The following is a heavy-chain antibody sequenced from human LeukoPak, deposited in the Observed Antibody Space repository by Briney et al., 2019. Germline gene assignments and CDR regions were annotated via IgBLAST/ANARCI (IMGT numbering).Heavy chain of an antibody. V-gene: IGHV3-21*04. CDR3: ARDHDYSNYVDY. CDR2: ISSSSSYI. CDR1: GFTFSSYS. Sequence: GGSLRLSCAASGFTFSSYSMNWVRQAPGKGLEWVSSISSSSSYIYYADSVKGRFTISRDNAKNPLYLQMNSLRAEDTAVYYCARDHDYSNYVDYWGQGTLVTVSS. D-gene: IGHD4-11*01. J-gene: IGHJ4*02.